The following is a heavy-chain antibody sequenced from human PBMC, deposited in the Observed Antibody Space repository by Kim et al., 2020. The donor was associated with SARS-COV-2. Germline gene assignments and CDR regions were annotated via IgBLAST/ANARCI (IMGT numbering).Heavy chain of an antibody. V-gene: IGHV3-33*05. CDR3: ARGYEGLLWFGESTYGMDV. D-gene: IGHD3-10*01. Sequence: GGSLRLSCAASGFTFSSYGMHWVRQAPGKGLEWVAVISYDGSNKYYADSVKGRFTISRDNSKNTLYLQMNSLRAEDTAVYYCARGYEGLLWFGESTYGMDVWGQGTTVTVSS. CDR2: ISYDGSNK. J-gene: IGHJ6*02. CDR1: GFTFSSYG.